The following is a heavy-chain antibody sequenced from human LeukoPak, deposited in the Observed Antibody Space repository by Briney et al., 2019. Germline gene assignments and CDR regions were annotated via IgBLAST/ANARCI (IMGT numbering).Heavy chain of an antibody. D-gene: IGHD3-22*01. CDR3: ARSSIRTYYYDSSGYYACDY. V-gene: IGHV1-69*01. CDR1: GGTFSSYA. Sequence: SVKVSCKSSGGTFSSYAIIWVRQAPGQGLEWMGGIIPIFGTANYAQKFQGRVTITADESTSTAYMELSSLRSEDTAVYYCARSSIRTYYYDSSGYYACDYWGQGTLVTVSS. CDR2: IIPIFGTA. J-gene: IGHJ4*02.